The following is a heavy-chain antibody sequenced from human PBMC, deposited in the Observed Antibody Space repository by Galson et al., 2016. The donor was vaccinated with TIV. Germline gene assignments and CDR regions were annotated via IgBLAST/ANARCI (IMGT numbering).Heavy chain of an antibody. V-gene: IGHV1-69*13. D-gene: IGHD3-3*01. CDR1: AGVFRSYA. J-gene: IGHJ6*03. CDR2: IIAIFGIP. CDR3: ARGSSYYSNYLDV. Sequence: SVKVSCKASAGVFRSYAISWVRQAPGQGLEWMGGIIAIFGIPNYAQKFQGRVTITADESTTTVYMELSSLRSDDTAVYYCARGSSYYSNYLDVWGKGTTVTVSS.